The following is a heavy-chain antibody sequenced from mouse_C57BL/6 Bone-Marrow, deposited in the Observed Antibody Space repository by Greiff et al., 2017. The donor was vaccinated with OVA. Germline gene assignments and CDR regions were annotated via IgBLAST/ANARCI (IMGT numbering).Heavy chain of an antibody. CDR2: IYPSDSDT. D-gene: IGHD1-1*01. J-gene: IGHJ2*01. V-gene: IGHV1-74*01. CDR1: GYTFTSYW. CDR3: ATPYYYGSSSFDY. Sequence: QVQLQQPGAELVKPGASVKVSCKASGYTFTSYWMHWVKQRPGQGLEWIGRIYPSDSDTNYNQKFKGKATLTVDKSSSTAYMQLSSLTSEDSAVYYCATPYYYGSSSFDYWGQGTTLTVSS.